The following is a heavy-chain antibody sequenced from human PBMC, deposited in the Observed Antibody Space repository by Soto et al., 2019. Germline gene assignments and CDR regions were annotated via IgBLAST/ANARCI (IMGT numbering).Heavy chain of an antibody. CDR3: ARARFDSWSNIYYGLEA. CDR2: ITHGGST. J-gene: IGHJ6*04. V-gene: IGHV4-34*01. CDR1: GGSFSAYS. D-gene: IGHD3-3*01. Sequence: LSLTCCVYGGSFSAYSWTWLRQSPGKGLEWIGEITHGGSTDYNPALKSRLVMSVDTSKNQFSLRVTSVTAADAAVYFCARARFDSWSNIYYGLEAWGKGNTVTVSA.